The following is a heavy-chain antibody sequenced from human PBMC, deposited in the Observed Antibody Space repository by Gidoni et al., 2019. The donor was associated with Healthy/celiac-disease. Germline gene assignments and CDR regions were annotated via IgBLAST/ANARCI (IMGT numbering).Heavy chain of an antibody. Sequence: QVQLVESGGGLVQPGGSLSLSCAASGFTFSDYYMSWIRQAPGKGLEWVSYISSSSSYTNYADSVKGRFTISRDNAKNSLYLQMNSLRAEDTAVYYCARYTYGGNYYYYGMDVWGQGTTVTVSS. CDR1: GFTFSDYY. CDR3: ARYTYGGNYYYYGMDV. D-gene: IGHD2-15*01. V-gene: IGHV3-11*06. CDR2: ISSSSSYT. J-gene: IGHJ6*02.